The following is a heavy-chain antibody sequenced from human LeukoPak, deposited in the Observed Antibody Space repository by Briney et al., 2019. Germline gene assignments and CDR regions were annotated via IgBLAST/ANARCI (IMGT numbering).Heavy chain of an antibody. V-gene: IGHV4-38-2*02. CDR3: ARILSGYSLWYYYYMDV. CDR2: TYHSGST. J-gene: IGHJ6*03. D-gene: IGHD3-9*01. Sequence: SETLSLTCTVSGYSISSGYYWGWIRQPPGKGLEWIGSTYHSGSTYYNPSLKSRVTISVDTSKNQFSLKLSSVTAADTAVYYCARILSGYSLWYYYYMDVWGKGTTVTVSS. CDR1: GYSISSGYY.